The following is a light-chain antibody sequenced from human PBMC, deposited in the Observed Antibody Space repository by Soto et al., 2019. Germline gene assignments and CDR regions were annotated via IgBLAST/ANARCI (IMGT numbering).Light chain of an antibody. Sequence: HSALTQPASVSGSPGQSITISCTGTSSDVGSYNLVSWYQQHLGKAPNLMIYEGSKRPSGVSNRFSGSKSGNTASLTISGLQAEDESDYYCCSYAGSSTLYVVFGGGTKLTVL. CDR2: EGS. CDR1: SSDVGSYNL. J-gene: IGLJ2*01. V-gene: IGLV2-23*01. CDR3: CSYAGSSTLYVV.